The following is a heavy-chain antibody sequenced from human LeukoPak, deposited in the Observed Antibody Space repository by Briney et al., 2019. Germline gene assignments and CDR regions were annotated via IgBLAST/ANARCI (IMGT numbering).Heavy chain of an antibody. Sequence: GEPLKISCQGSGNSFTNYWIAWVRQMPGKGLEWMGIIYPGDSDTRYSPSFQGQVTISADKSISTAYLQWSSLKASDTAMYYCARHSSSWSIDWGQGTLVTVSS. D-gene: IGHD6-13*01. J-gene: IGHJ4*02. CDR1: GNSFTNYW. V-gene: IGHV5-51*01. CDR2: IYPGDSDT. CDR3: ARHSSSWSID.